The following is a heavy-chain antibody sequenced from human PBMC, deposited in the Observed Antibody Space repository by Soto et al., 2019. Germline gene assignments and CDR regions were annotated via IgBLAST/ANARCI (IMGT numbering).Heavy chain of an antibody. V-gene: IGHV3-23*01. CDR2: ISGSGGST. J-gene: IGHJ6*02. CDR3: AKEGQRRGYSYGFSDYGMDV. D-gene: IGHD5-18*01. CDR1: GFTFSSYA. Sequence: QPGGSLRLSCAASGFTFSSYAMSWVRQAPGKGLEWVSAISGSGGSTYYADSVKGRFTISRDNSKNTLYLQMNSLRAEDTAVYYCAKEGQRRGYSYGFSDYGMDVWGQGTTVTVSS.